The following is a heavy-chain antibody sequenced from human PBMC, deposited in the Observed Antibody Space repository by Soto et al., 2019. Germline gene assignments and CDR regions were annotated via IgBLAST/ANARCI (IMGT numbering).Heavy chain of an antibody. CDR1: GFTFSDYY. CDR3: ATEVPSTSYPGGYYYMDV. CDR2: ISSSGSTI. V-gene: IGHV3-11*01. D-gene: IGHD2-2*01. Sequence: QVQLVESGGGLVKPGGSLRLSCAASGFTFSDYYMSWIRQAPGKGPEWVSYISSSGSTIYYADSVKGRFTISRDNAKNSLFLQMNSLRAEDTAVYYCATEVPSTSYPGGYYYMDVWGKGTTVTVSS. J-gene: IGHJ6*03.